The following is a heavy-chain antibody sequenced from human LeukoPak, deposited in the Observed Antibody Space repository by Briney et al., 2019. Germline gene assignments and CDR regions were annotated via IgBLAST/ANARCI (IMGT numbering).Heavy chain of an antibody. V-gene: IGHV1-2*02. J-gene: IGHJ4*02. Sequence: ASVRVSCKASGYTFTGYYMHWVRQAPGQGLEWMGWINANSGGTNYVQKFQGRVTITRDTSISTAYMELSRLRSDDTAVYYCARGAYCGGDCYSDYWGQGTLVTVSS. D-gene: IGHD2-21*01. CDR1: GYTFTGYY. CDR3: ARGAYCGGDCYSDY. CDR2: INANSGGT.